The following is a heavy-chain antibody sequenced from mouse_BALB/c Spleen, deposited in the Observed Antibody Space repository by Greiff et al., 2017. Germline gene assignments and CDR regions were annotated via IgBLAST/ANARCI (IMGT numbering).Heavy chain of an antibody. D-gene: IGHD1-1*01. CDR1: GYTFTDYG. CDR2: ISPGNGDI. CDR3: IYYCGSLLLYFDG. V-gene: IGHV1S53*02. Sequence: QVQLQQSDAELVKPGASVKISCKASGYTFTDYGIHWVKQKPEQGLEWIGYISPGNGDIKYNEKFKGKATLTADKSSSTAYMQLNSLTSEDSAVYFCIYYCGSLLLYFDGWGAGTAVAVS. J-gene: IGHJ1*01.